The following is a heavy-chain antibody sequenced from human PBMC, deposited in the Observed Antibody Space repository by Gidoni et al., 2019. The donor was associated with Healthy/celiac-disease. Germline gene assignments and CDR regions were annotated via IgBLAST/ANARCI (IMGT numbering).Heavy chain of an antibody. CDR2: IIPILGIA. CDR1: GGTFSSYA. Sequence: QVQLVQSGAEVKKPGSSVKVSCKASGGTFSSYAISWVRQAPGQGLEWMGRIIPILGIANYAQKFQGRVTITADKSTSTAYMELSSLRSEDTAVYYCAREWHYYDSSGYQDIVDYWGQGTLVTVSS. J-gene: IGHJ4*02. V-gene: IGHV1-69*04. D-gene: IGHD3-22*01. CDR3: AREWHYYDSSGYQDIVDY.